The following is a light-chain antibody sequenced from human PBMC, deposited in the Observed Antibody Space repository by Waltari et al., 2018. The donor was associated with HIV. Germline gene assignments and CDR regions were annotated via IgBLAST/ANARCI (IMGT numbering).Light chain of an antibody. J-gene: IGLJ2*01. CDR1: SRDVSPYNL. V-gene: IGLV2-23*02. Sequence: QSALTQPASVSGSPGQSITIPCNETSRDVSPYNLFPWYQQHPGKVPKLIIYDVNKRPSGVPDRFSGSKSGNTTSLTISGLQADDEADYHCCSYAGSYSFVFFGGGTKLTVL. CDR3: CSYAGSYSFVF. CDR2: DVN.